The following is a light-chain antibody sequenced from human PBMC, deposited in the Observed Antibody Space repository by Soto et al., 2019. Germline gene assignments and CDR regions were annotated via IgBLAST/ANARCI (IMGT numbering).Light chain of an antibody. CDR3: QQYCSTPPT. Sequence: DIELTQSPGTLSLSPGERATLSCRASQSVSSSYLAWYQQKPGQAPRLLIYGASSMASGVPDRFSGSGSGTDFTLTISRLEPEDFAVYYCQQYCSTPPTFGQGTKVEIK. V-gene: IGKV3-20*01. CDR1: QSVSSSY. CDR2: GAS. J-gene: IGKJ1*01.